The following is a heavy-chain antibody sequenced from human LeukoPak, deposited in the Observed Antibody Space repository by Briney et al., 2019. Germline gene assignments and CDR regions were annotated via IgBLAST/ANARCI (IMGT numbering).Heavy chain of an antibody. J-gene: IGHJ4*02. V-gene: IGHV3-23*01. Sequence: GGSLRLSCAASGFTFSSYAMSWVRQAPGKGLEWVSAISGSGGSTYYADSVKGRFTISRDNSKNTLYLQMNSLRAEDTAVYYCAKVHCSGGSCKTASWHLDYWGQGTLATVSS. CDR2: ISGSGGST. CDR1: GFTFSSYA. D-gene: IGHD2-15*01. CDR3: AKVHCSGGSCKTASWHLDY.